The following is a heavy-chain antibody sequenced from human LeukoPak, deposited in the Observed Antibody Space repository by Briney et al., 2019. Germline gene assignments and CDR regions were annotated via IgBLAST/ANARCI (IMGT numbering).Heavy chain of an antibody. Sequence: SETLSLTCTVSGGSISSYYWNWIRQPAGKGLEWIGRIYTSGSTNYNPSLKSRVTMSVDTSKNQFSLNLISVTAADTAVYYCATIEAVRFQYWGQGTLVAVSS. CDR1: GGSISSYY. CDR2: IYTSGST. V-gene: IGHV4-4*07. J-gene: IGHJ4*02. D-gene: IGHD3-3*01. CDR3: ATIEAVRFQY.